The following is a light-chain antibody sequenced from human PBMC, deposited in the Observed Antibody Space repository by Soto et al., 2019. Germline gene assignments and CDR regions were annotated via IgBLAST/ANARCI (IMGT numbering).Light chain of an antibody. CDR2: AAS. J-gene: IGKJ1*01. V-gene: IGKV1-39*01. CDR3: QQTYNTTWT. Sequence: QMTQSPSSLSASVGDRVTIICRASQGISTYLNWYQQKPGKAPKLLIYAASSLQSGVPSRFSGSGSETDFTLTISSLQPEDFATYSCQQTYNTTWTFGQGTKVDIK. CDR1: QGISTY.